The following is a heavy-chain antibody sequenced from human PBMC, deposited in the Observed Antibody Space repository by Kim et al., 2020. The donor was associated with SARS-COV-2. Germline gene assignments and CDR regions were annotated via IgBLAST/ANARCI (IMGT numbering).Heavy chain of an antibody. CDR1: GGSISSSNW. Sequence: SETLSLTCAVSGGSISSSNWWSWVRQPPGKGLEWIGEIYHSGSTNYNPSLKSRVTISVDKPKNQFSLKLSSVTAADTAVYYCARVSALGYYGMDVWGQGTTVTVSS. J-gene: IGHJ6*02. CDR2: IYHSGST. CDR3: ARVSALGYYGMDV. D-gene: IGHD3-3*01. V-gene: IGHV4-4*02.